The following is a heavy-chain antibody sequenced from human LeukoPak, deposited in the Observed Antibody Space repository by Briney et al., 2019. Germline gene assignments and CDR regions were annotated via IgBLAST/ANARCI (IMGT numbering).Heavy chain of an antibody. V-gene: IGHV1-2*02. CDR3: AADYYDSSGSYGGSGY. Sequence: ASVKVSCKASGYTFTGHYMHWVRQAPGQGLEWMGWINANSGGTNYVQKFQGRVTMTRDTSISTAYMELSSLRSEDTAVYYCAADYYDSSGSYGGSGYWGQGTLVTVSS. J-gene: IGHJ4*02. CDR2: INANSGGT. CDR1: GYTFTGHY. D-gene: IGHD3-22*01.